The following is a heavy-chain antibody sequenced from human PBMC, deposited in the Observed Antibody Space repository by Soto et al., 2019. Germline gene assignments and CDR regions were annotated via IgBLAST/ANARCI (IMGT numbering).Heavy chain of an antibody. CDR1: GFTFSGYS. CDR2: IRFSSDYI. CDR3: AREITSTGCYVDY. V-gene: IGHV3-21*02. J-gene: IGHJ4*02. D-gene: IGHD2-2*01. Sequence: EVQLVESGGGLVRPGGSLRLSCGTSGFTFSGYSMNWVRQAPGKGLEWVSSIRFSSDYIFYADSVKGRFTISRDDAKNSLYLQMNDLRAEDTAISYCAREITSTGCYVDYWGQGTRVTVSS.